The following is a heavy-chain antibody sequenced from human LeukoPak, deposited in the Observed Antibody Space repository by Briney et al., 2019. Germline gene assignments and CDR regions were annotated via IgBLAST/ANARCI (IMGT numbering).Heavy chain of an antibody. CDR1: GLTFSDYA. D-gene: IGHD2-15*01. V-gene: IGHV3-23*01. CDR3: AKDYSESRVADVFFEY. CDR2: ITSGFTP. J-gene: IGHJ4*02. Sequence: GGSLRLSCAASGLTFSDYAMSWFRQAPGKGLEWVSGITSGFTPHYADSVKGRFTISRDNSKDTFHLQLNSLRAEDTAVYYCAKDYSESRVADVFFEYWGQGTLVTVSS.